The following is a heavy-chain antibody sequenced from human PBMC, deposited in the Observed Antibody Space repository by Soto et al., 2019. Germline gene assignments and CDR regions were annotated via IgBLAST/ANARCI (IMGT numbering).Heavy chain of an antibody. CDR3: TRDQF. CDR1: GFTSRGFW. Sequence: EGQLVQSGGGLVQPGGSLRLSCVGSGFTSRGFWMGWVRQAPGKGLEWVDNIKEDATQKNYVDSVRGRFTISRDTATISLSLQMNSLRAEDTAVYYCTRDQFWGQGTLVTVSS. CDR2: IKEDATQK. V-gene: IGHV3-7*05. J-gene: IGHJ4*02.